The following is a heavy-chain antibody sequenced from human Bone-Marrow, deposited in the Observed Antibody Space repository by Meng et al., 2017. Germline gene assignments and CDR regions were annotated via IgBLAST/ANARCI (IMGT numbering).Heavy chain of an antibody. CDR3: ARAMYYYDGSGDI. Sequence: SETLSLTCAVYGGSFSGYYWSWIRQPPGKGLEWIGEINHSGSTNYNPSLKSRVTISVDTSKNQFSLKLTSVTAADTAIYYCARAMYYYDGSGDIWGQGTMVTVSS. CDR1: GGSFSGYY. CDR2: INHSGST. V-gene: IGHV4-34*01. D-gene: IGHD3-22*01. J-gene: IGHJ3*02.